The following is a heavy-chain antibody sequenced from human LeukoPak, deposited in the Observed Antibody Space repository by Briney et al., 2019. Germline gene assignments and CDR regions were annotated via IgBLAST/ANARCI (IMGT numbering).Heavy chain of an antibody. Sequence: GGSLRLSCTASGFTFSTYEMNWVRQAPGEGLEWISYISGSGSSIFYADSLQGRFTVSRDNAKNSVYLQMNSLRAEDTAVYYCAREGGFGYDDAFDTWGHGTTVTVSS. V-gene: IGHV3-48*03. J-gene: IGHJ3*02. CDR1: GFTFSTYE. CDR3: AREGGFGYDDAFDT. CDR2: ISGSGSSI. D-gene: IGHD3-16*02.